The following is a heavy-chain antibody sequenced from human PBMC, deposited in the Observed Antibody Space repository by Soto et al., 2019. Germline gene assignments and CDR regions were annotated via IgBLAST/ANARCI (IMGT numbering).Heavy chain of an antibody. CDR1: GGTFSSYT. Sequence: ASVKVSCKASGGTFSSYTISWVRQAPGQGLEWMGRIIPILGITNYAQKFQGRVTITADKSTSTAYMELSSLRSEDTAVYYCARDPSNDFWSGYFAFDIWGQGTMVTVSS. J-gene: IGHJ3*02. D-gene: IGHD3-3*01. V-gene: IGHV1-69*04. CDR2: IIPILGIT. CDR3: ARDPSNDFWSGYFAFDI.